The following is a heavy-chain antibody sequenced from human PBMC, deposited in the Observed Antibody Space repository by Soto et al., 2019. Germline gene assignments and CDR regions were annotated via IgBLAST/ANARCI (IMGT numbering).Heavy chain of an antibody. CDR1: GYTFTGYY. D-gene: IGHD6-19*01. V-gene: IGHV1-2*04. CDR3: ASDRRAVAGPGGPYYYYYGMDV. J-gene: IGHJ6*02. Sequence: ASVKVSCKASGYTFTGYYMHWVRQAPGQGLEWIGWINPNSGGTNYAQKFQGWVTMTRDTSISTAYMELSRLRSDDTAVYYCASDRRAVAGPGGPYYYYYGMDVWGQGTTVTVSS. CDR2: INPNSGGT.